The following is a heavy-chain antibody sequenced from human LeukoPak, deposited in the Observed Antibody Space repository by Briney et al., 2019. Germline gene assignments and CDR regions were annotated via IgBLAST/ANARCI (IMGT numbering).Heavy chain of an antibody. CDR3: ARDSRPSYDSSGYYYPGDY. CDR2: INPSGGST. J-gene: IGHJ4*02. D-gene: IGHD3-22*01. CDR1: GYTFTSYY. Sequence: APVKVSCKASGYTFTSYYMHWVRQAPGQGLEWMAIINPSGGSTSYAQKFQGRVTMTTDTSTSTVYMELSSLRSEDTAVYYCARDSRPSYDSSGYYYPGDYWGQGTLVTVSS. V-gene: IGHV1-46*01.